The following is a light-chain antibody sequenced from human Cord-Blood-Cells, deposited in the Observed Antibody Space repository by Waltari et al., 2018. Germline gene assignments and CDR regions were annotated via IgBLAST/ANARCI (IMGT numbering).Light chain of an antibody. V-gene: IGLV2-14*03. CDR1: SSDVGGYHY. CDR2: DVS. Sequence: QSALTQPASVSGSPGQSITISCTGTSSDVGGYHYVSWYQQHPGKAPKLMIYDVSNRPSGFSNRFSGSKSGNTASLTISGLQAEDEADYYCSSYTSSSTWVFGGGTKLTVL. CDR3: SSYTSSSTWV. J-gene: IGLJ3*02.